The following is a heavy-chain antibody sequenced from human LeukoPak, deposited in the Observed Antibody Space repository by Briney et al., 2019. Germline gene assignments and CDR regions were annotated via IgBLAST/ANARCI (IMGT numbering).Heavy chain of an antibody. CDR2: IGTAGDT. Sequence: GGSLRLSCAASGFTFSTYRMAWVRQATGKGLEWVSGIGTAGDTYYAGSVKGRFTISRENAKNSLYLQMNSLTAGDTAVYYCAGAGSETQWRAFDFWGQGALVTVFS. J-gene: IGHJ4*02. D-gene: IGHD6-19*01. V-gene: IGHV3-13*01. CDR3: AGAGSETQWRAFDF. CDR1: GFTFSTYR.